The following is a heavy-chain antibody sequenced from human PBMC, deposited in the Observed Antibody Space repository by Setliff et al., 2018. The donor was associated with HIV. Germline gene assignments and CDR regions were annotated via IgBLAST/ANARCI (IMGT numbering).Heavy chain of an antibody. CDR1: GYSFTSNW. V-gene: IGHV5-51*01. CDR3: ARHITGISFFSYMDV. CDR2: IYPGDSDT. D-gene: IGHD1-20*01. J-gene: IGHJ6*03. Sequence: PGESLKISCKGSGYSFTSNWIGWVRQMPGKGLERMGIIYPGDSDTRYSPSFQGQVTISADKSISTAYLQWSSLKASDTAMYYCARHITGISFFSYMDVWGTGTTVTVS.